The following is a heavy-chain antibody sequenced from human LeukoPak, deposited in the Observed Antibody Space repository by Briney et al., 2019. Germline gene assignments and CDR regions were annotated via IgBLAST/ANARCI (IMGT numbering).Heavy chain of an antibody. V-gene: IGHV3-74*01. D-gene: IGHD3-10*01. Sequence: GGSLRLSCAASGFTFSSYWMHWVRQAPGKGLVWVSRINSDGSSTSYADSVKGRFTISRDNAKNTLYLQMNSLRAEDTAVYYCARVGLHMVRGVIPKTTGFDYWGQGTLVTVSS. CDR3: ARVGLHMVRGVIPKTTGFDY. CDR2: INSDGSST. J-gene: IGHJ4*02. CDR1: GFTFSSYW.